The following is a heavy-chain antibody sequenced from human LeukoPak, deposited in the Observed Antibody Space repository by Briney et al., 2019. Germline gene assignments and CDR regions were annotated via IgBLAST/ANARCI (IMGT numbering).Heavy chain of an antibody. CDR3: AKSNAWDWFDP. Sequence: SGTLSLTCTVSGYSLSSGDFRGWIRPPPRKGLEWIGSIYHSGSTYYNPSLKSRVTISVDKSNNQFSLNLSSVTAADTAVYYCAKSNAWDWFDPWGQGTLVTVSS. D-gene: IGHD4-11*01. J-gene: IGHJ5*02. V-gene: IGHV4-38-2*02. CDR1: GYSLSSGDF. CDR2: IYHSGST.